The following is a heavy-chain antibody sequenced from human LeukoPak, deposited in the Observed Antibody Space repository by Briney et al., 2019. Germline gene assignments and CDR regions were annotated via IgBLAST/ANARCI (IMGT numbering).Heavy chain of an antibody. J-gene: IGHJ4*02. D-gene: IGHD3-16*01. CDR2: IIPIFGTA. V-gene: IGHV1-69*13. CDR1: GYTFTDSY. Sequence: ASVKVSCKASGYTFTDSYIHWVRQAPGQGLEWMGGIIPIFGTANYAQKFQGRVTITADESTSTAYMELSSLRSEDTAVYYCARGEVRRFFDYWGQGTLVTVSS. CDR3: ARGEVRRFFDY.